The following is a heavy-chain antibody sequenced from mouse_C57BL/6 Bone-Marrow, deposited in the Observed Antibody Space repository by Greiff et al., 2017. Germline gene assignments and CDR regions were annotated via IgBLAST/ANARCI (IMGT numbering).Heavy chain of an antibody. J-gene: IGHJ2*01. CDR1: GYTFTSYW. CDR3: AREDYYGSSLDY. V-gene: IGHV1-69*01. CDR2: IDPSDSYT. Sequence: QVQLQQPGAELVMPGASVKLSCKASGYTFTSYWMHWVKQRPGQGLEWIGEIDPSDSYTNSNQKFKGKSTLTVDKSSSTAYMQLRSLTSEYAAVDYCAREDYYGSSLDYWGQGTTLTVSS. D-gene: IGHD1-1*01.